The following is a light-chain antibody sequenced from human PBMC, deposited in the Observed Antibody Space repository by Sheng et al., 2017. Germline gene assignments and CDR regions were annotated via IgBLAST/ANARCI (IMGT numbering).Light chain of an antibody. V-gene: IGKV3-20*01. Sequence: EIVVTQSPGTLSLSPGERATLSCRTSESISSYLASYQLRPGQAPRLLIYGASIRAAGIPDRFSASGSGSDFTLTISRLEPEDFAVYHCQLYGRHGRTFGQGTKVEVK. J-gene: IGKJ1*01. CDR3: QLYGRHGRT. CDR1: ESISSY. CDR2: GAS.